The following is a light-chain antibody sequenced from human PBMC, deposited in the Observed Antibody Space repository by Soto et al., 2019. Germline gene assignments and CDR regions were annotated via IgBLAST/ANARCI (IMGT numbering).Light chain of an antibody. CDR3: QQYNNWPPYT. Sequence: EIVMRQSPATLSVSPGERVTLSCRASQSVSNNLAWYQQKPGQAPRLLIYDTSTRATGIPVRFSGSGSGTEFTLTISGLQSEDFAVYYCQQYNNWPPYTFGQGTKLEI. V-gene: IGKV3-15*01. CDR1: QSVSNN. CDR2: DTS. J-gene: IGKJ2*01.